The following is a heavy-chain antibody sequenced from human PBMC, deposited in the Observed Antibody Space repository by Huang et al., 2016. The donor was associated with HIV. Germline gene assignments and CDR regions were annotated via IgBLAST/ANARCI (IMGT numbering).Heavy chain of an antibody. CDR1: GFAFSNNA. J-gene: IGHJ4*02. CDR2: VSCDGSQT. D-gene: IGHD3-10*01. Sequence: QVLLVESGGGVVQPGKSLRLSCTASGFAFSNNAMHWVRQAPGKGLEWVAVVSCDGSQTYLADYVNDRFTISRDNSKSTLFLQMSSLRPDDTAVYYCASAPARALSYFDNWGQGTLVTVSS. V-gene: IGHV3-30*04. CDR3: ASAPARALSYFDN.